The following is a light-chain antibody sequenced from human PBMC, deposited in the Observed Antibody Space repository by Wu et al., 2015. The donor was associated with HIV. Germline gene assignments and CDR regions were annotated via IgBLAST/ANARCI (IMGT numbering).Light chain of an antibody. CDR3: QQYYTYPLT. V-gene: IGKV1-8*01. CDR2: AAS. J-gene: IGKJ4*01. Sequence: AIRMTQSPSSLSASTGDRVTITCRASQGISSYLAWYQQKPGKAPKFLIYAASTLQSGVPSRFSGSGSGTDFTLTISCLQSEDFATYYCQQYYTYPLTFGGGTEGGDQT. CDR1: QGISSY.